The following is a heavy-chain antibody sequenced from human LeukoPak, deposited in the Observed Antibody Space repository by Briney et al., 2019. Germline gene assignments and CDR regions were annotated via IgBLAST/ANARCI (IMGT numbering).Heavy chain of an antibody. Sequence: SETLSLTCAVYGGPFSGYYWSWIRQPPGKGLEWIGEINHSGSTNYNPSLKSRVTISVDTSKNQFSLKLSSVTAADTAVYYCARGSPRQGCPDWGQGTLVTVSS. CDR2: INHSGST. J-gene: IGHJ4*02. V-gene: IGHV4-34*01. CDR3: ARGSPRQGCPD. CDR1: GGPFSGYY. D-gene: IGHD2-8*01.